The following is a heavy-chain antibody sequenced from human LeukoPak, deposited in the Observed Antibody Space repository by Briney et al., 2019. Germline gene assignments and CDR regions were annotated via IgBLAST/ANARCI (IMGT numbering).Heavy chain of an antibody. V-gene: IGHV3-30*18. D-gene: IGHD6-13*01. CDR3: VKDGGSAAGDY. CDR2: ISYDGSNK. J-gene: IGHJ4*02. Sequence: GGSLRLSCAASGFTFSSYGMHWVRQAPGKGLEWVAVISYDGSNKYYADSVKGRFTISRDNSKNTLYLQMNSLRAEDTAVYYCVKDGGSAAGDYWGQGTLVTVSS. CDR1: GFTFSSYG.